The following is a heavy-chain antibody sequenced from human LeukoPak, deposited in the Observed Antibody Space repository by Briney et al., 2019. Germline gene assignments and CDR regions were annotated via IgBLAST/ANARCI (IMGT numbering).Heavy chain of an antibody. CDR1: GFTFDDYA. J-gene: IGHJ6*02. V-gene: IGHV3-9*01. Sequence: GGSLRLSCAASGFTFDDYAMHWVRQAPGKGLEWVSGISWSSGSIGYADSVKGRFTISRDNAKNSLYLQMNSLRAEDTALYYCAKDLLYCSGGSCYAYGMDVGGQGTTVTVSS. D-gene: IGHD2-15*01. CDR3: AKDLLYCSGGSCYAYGMDV. CDR2: ISWSSGSI.